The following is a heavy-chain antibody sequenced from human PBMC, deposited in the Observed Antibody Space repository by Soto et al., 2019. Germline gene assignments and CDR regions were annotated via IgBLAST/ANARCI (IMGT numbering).Heavy chain of an antibody. CDR3: ARDTWFGELYDAFDI. J-gene: IGHJ3*02. CDR1: GYTFTSYG. Sequence: ASVKVSCKASGYTFTSYGISWVRQAPGQGLEWMGWISAYNGNTNYAQKLQGRVTMTTDTSTSTAYMELRSLRSDDTAVYYCARDTWFGELYDAFDIWGQGTMVPVSS. D-gene: IGHD3-10*01. CDR2: ISAYNGNT. V-gene: IGHV1-18*01.